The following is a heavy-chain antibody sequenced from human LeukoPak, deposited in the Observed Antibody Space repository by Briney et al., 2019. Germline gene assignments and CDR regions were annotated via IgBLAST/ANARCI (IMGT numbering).Heavy chain of an antibody. D-gene: IGHD2-8*02. CDR2: IYSSGAT. CDR1: GGSIASSDYY. J-gene: IGHJ4*02. CDR3: ARTLLGRLFDY. Sequence: SETLSLTCIVSGGSIASSDYYWGWIRQPPGKGLECVGNIYSSGATYYNPSLNSRVTISIDSSKSQFSLRLSSVTAADTAMYYCARTLLGRLFDYWGQGTLVTVSS. V-gene: IGHV4-39*01.